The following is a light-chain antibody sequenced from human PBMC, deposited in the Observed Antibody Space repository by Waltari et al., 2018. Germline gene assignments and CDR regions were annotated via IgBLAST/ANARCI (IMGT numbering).Light chain of an antibody. J-gene: IGKJ4*01. CDR2: WAS. CDR1: ESVLYSPNNKNH. Sequence: DIVMTQSPESLAVSLGERATINCKSSESVLYSPNNKNHLAWYQQKPGQPPKLLIYWASTRKSGVPDRFSGSGSETDFTLTVSSLLAEDVALYYCQQYYNTPLTFGGGTKVEIK. V-gene: IGKV4-1*01. CDR3: QQYYNTPLT.